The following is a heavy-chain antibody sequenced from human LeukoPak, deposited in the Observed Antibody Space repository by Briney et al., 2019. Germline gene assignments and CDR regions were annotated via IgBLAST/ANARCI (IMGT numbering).Heavy chain of an antibody. D-gene: IGHD2-15*01. CDR2: VNWNGGST. J-gene: IGHJ4*02. Sequence: GGPLRLSCAASGFTFDDYGMSWVRQAPGKGLEWISGVNWNGGSTGYADSVKGRFTISRDNAKNSLYLQMNSLRAEDTAVYYCARDGGKKGNNDYWGQGTLVTVSS. CDR3: ARDGGKKGNNDY. V-gene: IGHV3-20*04. CDR1: GFTFDDYG.